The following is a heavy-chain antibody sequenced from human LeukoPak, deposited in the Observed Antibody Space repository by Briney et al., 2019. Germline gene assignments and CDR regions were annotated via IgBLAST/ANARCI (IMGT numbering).Heavy chain of an antibody. V-gene: IGHV1-46*01. CDR1: GFSFTSYY. CDR3: ARIMGATTSDY. J-gene: IGHJ4*02. D-gene: IGHD1-26*01. CDR2: INPSGDTT. Sequence: GASVKVSCKASGFSFTSYYMHWVRQAPGQGLEWMGIINPSGDTTNYAQKFQGRVTMTRDTSTSTVYMELSSLRSEDTAVYYCARIMGATTSDYWGQGTLVTVSS.